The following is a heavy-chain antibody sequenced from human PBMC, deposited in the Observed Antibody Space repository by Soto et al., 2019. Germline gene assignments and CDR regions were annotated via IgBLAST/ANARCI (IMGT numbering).Heavy chain of an antibody. CDR3: AREGGSWEAYYFDY. V-gene: IGHV3-30-3*01. D-gene: IGHD2-15*01. J-gene: IGHJ4*02. Sequence: RGSLRLSCAASGFTFSSYAMHWVRQAPGKGLEWVAVISYDGSNKYYADSVKGRFTISRDNSKNTLYLQMNSLRAEDTAVYYCAREGGSWEAYYFDYWGQGTLVTVSS. CDR2: ISYDGSNK. CDR1: GFTFSSYA.